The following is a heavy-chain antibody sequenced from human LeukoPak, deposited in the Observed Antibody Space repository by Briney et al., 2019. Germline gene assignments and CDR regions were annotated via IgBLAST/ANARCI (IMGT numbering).Heavy chain of an antibody. CDR1: GYTLTELS. CDR3: ARVAGIVYYFDY. CDR2: FDPEDGET. V-gene: IGHV1-24*01. J-gene: IGHJ4*02. D-gene: IGHD2-15*01. Sequence: ASVKVSCKVSGYTLTELSMHWVRQAPGKGLEWMGGFDPEDGETIYAQKFQGRVTMTEDTSTDTAYMELSSLGSEDTAVYYCARVAGIVYYFDYWGQGTLVTVSS.